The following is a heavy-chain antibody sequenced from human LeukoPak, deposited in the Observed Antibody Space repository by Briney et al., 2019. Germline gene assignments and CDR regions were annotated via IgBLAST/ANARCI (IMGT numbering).Heavy chain of an antibody. V-gene: IGHV3-20*04. CDR3: AREGSGSDYYYYYMDV. D-gene: IGHD6-19*01. CDR2: INWNGGST. Sequence: GGSLRLSCAASGFTFDDYGMSWVRQAPGKGLEWVSGINWNGGSTGYADSVKGRFTISRDNAKNSLYLQMNSLRAEDTALYYSAREGSGSDYYYYYMDVWGKGTTVTVSS. CDR1: GFTFDDYG. J-gene: IGHJ6*03.